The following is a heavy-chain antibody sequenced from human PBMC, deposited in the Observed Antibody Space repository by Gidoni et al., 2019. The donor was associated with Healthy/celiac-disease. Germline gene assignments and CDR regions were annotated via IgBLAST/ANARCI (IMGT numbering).Heavy chain of an antibody. J-gene: IGHJ4*02. D-gene: IGHD3-3*01. Sequence: EVQLVESGGGLVQPGGSLRLSCAASGFTFSRDSMNWVRQAPGKGLEWVSYISSSSSTIYYADSVKGRFTISRDNAKNSLDLQMNSLRDEDTAVYYCERSGVSGIVWSGYYDFDYWGQGTLVTVSS. CDR1: GFTFSRDS. V-gene: IGHV3-48*02. CDR3: ERSGVSGIVWSGYYDFDY. CDR2: ISSSSSTI.